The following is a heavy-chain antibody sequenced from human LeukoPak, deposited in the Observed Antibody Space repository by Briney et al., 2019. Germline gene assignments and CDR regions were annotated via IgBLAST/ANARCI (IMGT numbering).Heavy chain of an antibody. CDR1: GYTFTSHD. CDR3: ATARGGDWNYGGREYYFDY. J-gene: IGHJ4*02. CDR2: MNPNSGNS. D-gene: IGHD1-7*01. Sequence: ASVKVSCKASGYTFTSHDINWVRQAAGQGLEWMGWMNPNSGNSGYAQNFQGRVTMTEDTSTDTAYMELSSLRSEDTAVYYCATARGGDWNYGGREYYFDYWGQGTLVTVSS. V-gene: IGHV1-8*01.